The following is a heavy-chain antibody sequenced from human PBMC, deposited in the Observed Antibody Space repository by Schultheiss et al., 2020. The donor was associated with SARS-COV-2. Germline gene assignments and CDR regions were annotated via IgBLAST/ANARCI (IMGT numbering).Heavy chain of an antibody. Sequence: GGSLRLSCAASGFTFSSYGMHWVRQAPGKGLEWVAVISYDGSNKYYADSVKGRFTISRDNSKNTLYLQMNSLRAEDTAVYYCARQPPEGAGWVDYWGQGTLVTVSS. J-gene: IGHJ4*02. CDR2: ISYDGSNK. D-gene: IGHD1-14*01. V-gene: IGHV3-30*03. CDR1: GFTFSSYG. CDR3: ARQPPEGAGWVDY.